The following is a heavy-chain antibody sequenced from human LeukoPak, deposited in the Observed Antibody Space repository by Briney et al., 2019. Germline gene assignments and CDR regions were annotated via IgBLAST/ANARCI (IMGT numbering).Heavy chain of an antibody. CDR3: ASGDYYDSSGYYSNFDY. V-gene: IGHV1-69*13. J-gene: IGHJ4*02. CDR1: VGTFSSYA. D-gene: IGHD3-22*01. Sequence: SVKVSCKASVGTFSSYAISWVRPPPGQGLAWMGGIIPIFGAANYAQKFQGRVTITADESTSTAYMELSSLGSEDTAVYYCASGDYYDSSGYYSNFDYWGQGTLVTVSS. CDR2: IIPIFGAA.